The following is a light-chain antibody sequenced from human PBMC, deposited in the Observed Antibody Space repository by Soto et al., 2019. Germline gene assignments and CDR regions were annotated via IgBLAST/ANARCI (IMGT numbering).Light chain of an antibody. CDR2: GNS. Sequence: QSVLTQPPSVSGAPGQRVTISCTGSSSNIGAGYDVHWYQQLPGTAPKLLIYGNSNRPSGVPDRFSGSKSGTSASLAITGLQAEDEADYYCRPYDSSLSGSPYVFGTGTKVTVL. CDR1: SSNIGAGYD. V-gene: IGLV1-40*01. J-gene: IGLJ1*01. CDR3: RPYDSSLSGSPYV.